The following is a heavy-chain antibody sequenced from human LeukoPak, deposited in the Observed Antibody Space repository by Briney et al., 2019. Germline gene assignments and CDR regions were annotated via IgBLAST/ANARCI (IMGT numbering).Heavy chain of an antibody. D-gene: IGHD6-19*01. Sequence: SVKVSCKVSGYTLTELSMHWVRQAPGKGLEWMGGFDPEDGETIYAQKFQGRVTTTEDTSTDTAYMELSSLRSEDTAVYYCATGSSGPYYFDYWGQGTLVTVSS. V-gene: IGHV1-24*01. J-gene: IGHJ4*02. CDR3: ATGSSGPYYFDY. CDR1: GYTLTELS. CDR2: FDPEDGET.